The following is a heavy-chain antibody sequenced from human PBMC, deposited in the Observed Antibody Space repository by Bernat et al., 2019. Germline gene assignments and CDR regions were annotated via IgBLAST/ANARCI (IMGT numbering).Heavy chain of an antibody. Sequence: QVQLQQWGAGLLKPSETLSLTCAVYVESFSGHYWSWIRQPPGKGLEWIGEINHGGSTNYNPSLKSRVTMSVDTSKNQFSLKLSSVTAADTAVCYCARGAAAGPRFDYWGQGTHVTVSS. D-gene: IGHD6-13*01. V-gene: IGHV4-34*01. CDR2: INHGGST. CDR3: ARGAAAGPRFDY. CDR1: VESFSGHY. J-gene: IGHJ4*02.